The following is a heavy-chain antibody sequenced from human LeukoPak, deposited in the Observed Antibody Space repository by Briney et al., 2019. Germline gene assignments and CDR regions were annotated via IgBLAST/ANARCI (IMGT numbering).Heavy chain of an antibody. Sequence: GGSLRLSCKGSGFTFTNACMNWVRQAPGKGLEWVSYISSSSSTIYYADSVKGRFTISRDNAKNSLYLQMNSLRDEDTAVYYCAGYLQHWGQGTLVTVSS. J-gene: IGHJ1*01. CDR3: AGYLQH. CDR1: GFTFTNAC. CDR2: ISSSSSTI. D-gene: IGHD2-2*01. V-gene: IGHV3-48*02.